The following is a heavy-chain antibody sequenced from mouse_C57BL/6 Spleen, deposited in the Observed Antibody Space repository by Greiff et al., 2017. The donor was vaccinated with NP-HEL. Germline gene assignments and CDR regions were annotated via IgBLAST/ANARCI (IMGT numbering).Heavy chain of an antibody. Sequence: VQLQQSGAELVRPGASVKLSCTASGFNIKDDYMHWVKQRPEQGLEWIGWIDPENGDTEYASKFQGKATITADTSSNTAYLQLSSLTSEDTAVYYCTTDMAYSNVDYWGQGTTLTVSS. V-gene: IGHV14-4*01. J-gene: IGHJ2*01. CDR2: IDPENGDT. D-gene: IGHD2-5*01. CDR3: TTDMAYSNVDY. CDR1: GFNIKDDY.